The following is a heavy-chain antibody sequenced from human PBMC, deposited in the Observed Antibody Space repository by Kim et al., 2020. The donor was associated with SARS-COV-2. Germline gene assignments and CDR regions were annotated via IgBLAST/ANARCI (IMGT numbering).Heavy chain of an antibody. V-gene: IGHV3-23*01. Sequence: GGSLRLSCAASGFTFSSYAMSWVRQAPGKGLEWVSAISGSGGSTYYADSVKGRFTISRDNSKNTLYLQMNSLRAEDTAVYYCANREYGSGSYYKGHYWGQGTLVTVSS. J-gene: IGHJ4*02. CDR2: ISGSGGST. CDR1: GFTFSSYA. CDR3: ANREYGSGSYYKGHY. D-gene: IGHD3-10*01.